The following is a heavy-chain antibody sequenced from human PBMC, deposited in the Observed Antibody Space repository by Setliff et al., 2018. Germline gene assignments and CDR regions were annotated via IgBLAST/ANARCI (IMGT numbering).Heavy chain of an antibody. J-gene: IGHJ3*02. CDR3: ARGRRITMIVVPPGVFDI. D-gene: IGHD3-22*01. CDR1: GGSISSSSYY. CDR2: IYYSGST. Sequence: ASETLSLTCTVSGGSISSSSYYWGWIRQPPGKGLEWIGSIYYSGSTYYNPSLKSRVTISVAASRKHFSLRLSSVTATDTAVYYCARGRRITMIVVPPGVFDIWGQGTMVTVSS. V-gene: IGHV4-39*02.